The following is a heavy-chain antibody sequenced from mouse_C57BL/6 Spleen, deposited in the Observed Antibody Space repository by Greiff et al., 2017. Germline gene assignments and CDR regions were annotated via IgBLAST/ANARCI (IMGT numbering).Heavy chain of an antibody. Sequence: EVNVVESGGDLVKPGGSLKLSCAASGFTFSSYGMSWVRQTPDKRLEWVATISSGGSYTYYPDSVKGRFTISRDNAKNTLYLQMSSLKSEDTAMYYCARHYGYDPYWYFDVWGTGTTVTVSS. V-gene: IGHV5-6*01. CDR3: ARHYGYDPYWYFDV. D-gene: IGHD2-2*01. CDR2: ISSGGSYT. CDR1: GFTFSSYG. J-gene: IGHJ1*03.